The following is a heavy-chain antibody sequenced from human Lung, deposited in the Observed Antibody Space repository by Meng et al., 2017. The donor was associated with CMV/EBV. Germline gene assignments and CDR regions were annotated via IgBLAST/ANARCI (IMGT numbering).Heavy chain of an antibody. CDR2: RRFDGRSK. CDR1: GLSPNG. Sequence: GGSGGGVGHPGGARRLSCGASGLSPNGMHWVREVPGKGLEWVAFRRFDGRSKYYADSVKGRFSISRDNSKNTLYLQMNSLRPEDTGVYYCAKDGKSGGYIDYWGQGTLVTVSS. D-gene: IGHD1-1*01. V-gene: IGHV3-30*02. CDR3: AKDGKSGGYIDY. J-gene: IGHJ4*02.